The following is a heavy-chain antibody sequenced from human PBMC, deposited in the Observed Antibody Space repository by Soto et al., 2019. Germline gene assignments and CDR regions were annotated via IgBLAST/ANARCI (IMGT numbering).Heavy chain of an antibody. J-gene: IGHJ4*02. V-gene: IGHV4-59*01. D-gene: IGHD6-13*01. CDR2: MSYSAST. CDR3: ARYSNSWSSFDY. CDR1: GGSISTYY. Sequence: PSETLSLTCNVSGGSISTYYWSWLRQSPGKGLEWIGYMSYSASTHYNPSLNSRVTISMDTSTNQLSLKLSSVTAADTAVYFCARYSNSWSSFDYWGQGTLVTVSS.